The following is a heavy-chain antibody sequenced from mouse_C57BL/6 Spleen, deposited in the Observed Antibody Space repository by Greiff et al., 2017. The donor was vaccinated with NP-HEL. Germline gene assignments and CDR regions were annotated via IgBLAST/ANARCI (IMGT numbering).Heavy chain of an antibody. CDR2: IHPNSGST. CDR3: ARDTYDGGSGYMDD. J-gene: IGHJ2*01. Sequence: QVQLQQPGAELVKPGASVKLSCKASGYTFTSYWMHWVKQRPGQGLEWIGMIHPNSGSTTYNEQFNSKATLTVDKSSCPAYMQLSNLTSEDSAVYYCARDTYDGGSGYMDDWGQGTTLTGSS. D-gene: IGHD1-1*01. V-gene: IGHV1-64*01. CDR1: GYTFTSYW.